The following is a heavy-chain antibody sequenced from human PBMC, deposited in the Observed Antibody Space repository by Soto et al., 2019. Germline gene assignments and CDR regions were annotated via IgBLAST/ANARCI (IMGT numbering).Heavy chain of an antibody. CDR2: IWYDGSNK. V-gene: IGHV3-33*01. D-gene: IGHD6-6*01. CDR1: GFTFSSYG. J-gene: IGHJ4*02. CDR3: ARAPSSYSFDS. Sequence: QVQLVESGGGVVQPGRSLRLSCAASGFTFSSYGMHWVRQAPGKGLEWVAVIWYDGSNKYYADSVKGRFTISRDNSKNTLYPQMTRLRAEDTAVYYCARAPSSYSFDSWGQGTLVTVSS.